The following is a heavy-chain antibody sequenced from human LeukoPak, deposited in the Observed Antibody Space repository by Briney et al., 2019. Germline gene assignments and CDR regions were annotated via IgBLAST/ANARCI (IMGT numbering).Heavy chain of an antibody. V-gene: IGHV1-24*01. CDR3: ATILGYCSGGSCSDVDY. CDR2: FDPEDGET. D-gene: IGHD2-15*01. J-gene: IGHJ4*02. CDR1: GYTLTELS. Sequence: ASVKVSCEVSGYTLTELSMHWVRQAPGKGLEWMGGFDPEDGETIYAQKFQGRVTMTEDTSTDTAYMELSSLRSEDTAVYYCATILGYCSGGSCSDVDYWGQGTLVTVSS.